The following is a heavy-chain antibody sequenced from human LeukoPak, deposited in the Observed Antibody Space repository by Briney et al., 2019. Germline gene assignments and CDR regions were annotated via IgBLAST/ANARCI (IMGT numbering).Heavy chain of an antibody. V-gene: IGHV4-59*08. CDR1: GGSISSYY. CDR2: IYYSGST. CDR3: ARQIRYYGMDV. J-gene: IGHJ6*02. Sequence: SETLSLTCTVSGGSISSYYWSWIRQPPGKGLEWIGYIYYSGSTNYNPSLKSRVTISVDTSKNQSSLKLSSVTAADTAVYYCARQIRYYGMDVWGQGTTVTVSS.